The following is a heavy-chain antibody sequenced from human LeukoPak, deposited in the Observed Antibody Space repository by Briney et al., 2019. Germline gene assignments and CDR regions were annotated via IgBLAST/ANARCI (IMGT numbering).Heavy chain of an antibody. V-gene: IGHV4-30-4*07. CDR1: GGSISSGGYS. CDR2: ISDIGSI. CDR3: AGHHPRNTVDF. J-gene: IGHJ4*02. D-gene: IGHD2/OR15-2a*01. Sequence: SQTLSLTCAVSGGSISSGGYSWSWIRQPPGKGLDWIAYISDIGSINYNPSLKSRVTISLDTSKNQFSLKLSSMTAADTAVYYCAGHHPRNTVDFWGQGTLVTVSS.